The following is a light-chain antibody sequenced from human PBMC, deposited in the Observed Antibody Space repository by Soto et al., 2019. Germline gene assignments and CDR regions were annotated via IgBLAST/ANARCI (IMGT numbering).Light chain of an antibody. Sequence: QSVLTQPASVSGSPGQSITISCTGSSSDVGAYTSVSWYQQHPGKAPKLMIYEVSNRPSRVSDRFSGSKSGNTASLTISGLQAEDEADYFCSSYSTTNPVIFGGGTQLTVL. V-gene: IGLV2-14*01. CDR2: EVS. CDR3: SSYSTTNPVI. J-gene: IGLJ2*01. CDR1: SSDVGAYTS.